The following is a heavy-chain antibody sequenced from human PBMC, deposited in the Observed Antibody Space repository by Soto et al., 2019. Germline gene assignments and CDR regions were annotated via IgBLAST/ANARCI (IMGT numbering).Heavy chain of an antibody. J-gene: IGHJ6*02. D-gene: IGHD3-22*01. CDR1: GFTFSSYG. CDR2: IWYDGSNK. Sequence: PVGSLRLSCAASGFTFSSYGMHWVRQAPGKGLEWVAVIWYDGSNKYYADSVKGRFTIPRDNSKNTLYLQMNSLRAEDTAVYYCASFEGYYYDSSGYYPYYYYYGMDVWGQGTTVTVSS. V-gene: IGHV3-33*01. CDR3: ASFEGYYYDSSGYYPYYYYYGMDV.